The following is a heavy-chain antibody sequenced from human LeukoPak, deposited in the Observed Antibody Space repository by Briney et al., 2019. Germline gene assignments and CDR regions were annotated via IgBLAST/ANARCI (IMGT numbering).Heavy chain of an antibody. D-gene: IGHD2/OR15-2a*01. J-gene: IGHJ4*02. CDR2: IISIYGIA. CDR1: RGTFSSYA. Sequence: AVQVSFQASRGTFSSYAINWLRQPPGQELAWMGRIISIYGIANFAQKFQGRLTIPADKSTRTAYMELRSLRSEDPAVYYCARVGAPNNYFDYWRQGTLITVSS. CDR3: ARVGAPNNYFDY. V-gene: IGHV1-69*04.